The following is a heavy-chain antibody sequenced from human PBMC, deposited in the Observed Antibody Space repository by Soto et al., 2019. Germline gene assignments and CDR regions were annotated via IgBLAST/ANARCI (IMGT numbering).Heavy chain of an antibody. CDR3: ARGTREKVATSPFDC. Sequence: GGSQRLSCTASGFTFRSYVMSWVRQAPGKGLEWVANIKQDGSEKYYVDSVKGRFTISRDNAKNSLYLQMNSLRAEDTAVYYCARGTREKVATSPFDCWGQGTLVT. V-gene: IGHV3-7*01. J-gene: IGHJ4*02. D-gene: IGHD5-12*01. CDR2: IKQDGSEK. CDR1: GFTFRSYV.